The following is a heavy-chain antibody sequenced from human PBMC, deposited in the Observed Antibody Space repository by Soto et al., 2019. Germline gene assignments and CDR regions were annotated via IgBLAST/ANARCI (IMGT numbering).Heavy chain of an antibody. Sequence: EVQLVESGGGLVKPGGSLRLSCAAYGFSFSRHSMNWVRQAPGEGLEWVSSIGDSSPYIYYADSVKGRFTISRDNAKNSLYLQMNSLRAEDTSVYYCARDQRWLRHGYRDYWGKGTLVTVSS. D-gene: IGHD3-22*01. J-gene: IGHJ4*02. CDR3: ARDQRWLRHGYRDY. CDR2: IGDSSPYI. CDR1: GFSFSRHS. V-gene: IGHV3-21*01.